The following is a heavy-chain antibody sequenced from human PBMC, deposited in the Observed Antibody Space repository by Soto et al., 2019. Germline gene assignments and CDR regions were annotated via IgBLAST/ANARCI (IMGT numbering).Heavy chain of an antibody. CDR2: IYYSGYT. CDR1: GGSISSSSYY. V-gene: IGHV4-39*02. D-gene: IGHD2-8*02. CDR3: ARDKITGLFDY. Sequence: SETLSLTCTVSGGSISSSSYYWGWIRQPPGKGLEWIGSIYYSGYTYYNPSLKNRVTISVDTSKNQFSLKLTSVTAADTAVYYCARDKITGLFDYWGQGTLVTVSS. J-gene: IGHJ4*02.